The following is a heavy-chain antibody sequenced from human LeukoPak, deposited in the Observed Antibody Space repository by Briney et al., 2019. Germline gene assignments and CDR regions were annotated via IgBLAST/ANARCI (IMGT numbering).Heavy chain of an antibody. D-gene: IGHD3-22*01. CDR3: ARGDYEFDY. CDR2: INHGGST. Sequence: SETLSLTCTVSGGSISSYYWSWIRQPPGKGLEWIGEINHGGSTNYNPSLKSRVSMSVDTSKNQFSLKLSSMTAADTAVYYCARGDYEFDYWGQGTPVTVSS. V-gene: IGHV4-34*01. J-gene: IGHJ4*02. CDR1: GGSISSYY.